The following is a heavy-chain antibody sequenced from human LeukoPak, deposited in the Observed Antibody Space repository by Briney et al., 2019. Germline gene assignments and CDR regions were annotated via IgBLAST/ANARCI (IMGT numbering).Heavy chain of an antibody. J-gene: IGHJ4*02. CDR1: GFTVSGNY. D-gene: IGHD4-17*01. CDR2: IYSGGNT. Sequence: GGSLRLSCAASGFTVSGNYMSWVRQAPGKGLEWVSVIYSGGNTYYADSVKGRFTISRDNAQNSLYLQMNSLRAEDTAVYYCTRGSYGDYWGQGTLVTVSS. CDR3: TRGSYGDY. V-gene: IGHV3-53*01.